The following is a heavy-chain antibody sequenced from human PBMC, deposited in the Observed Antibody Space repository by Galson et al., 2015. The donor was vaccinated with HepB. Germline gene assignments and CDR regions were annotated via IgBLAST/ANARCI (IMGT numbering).Heavy chain of an antibody. CDR2: IEEDGSEK. CDR1: GFNFSFYC. CDR3: ARDVAVAVLGSFDV. D-gene: IGHD6-19*01. V-gene: IGHV3-7*01. J-gene: IGHJ3*01. Sequence: SLRLSCAASGFNFSFYCMSWVRQAPGKGLEWVASIEEDGSEKYYVDSVKGRFTIFRDNAKNSLYLQMNSLRADDTAVYYCARDVAVAVLGSFDVWGHGTMVTVSS.